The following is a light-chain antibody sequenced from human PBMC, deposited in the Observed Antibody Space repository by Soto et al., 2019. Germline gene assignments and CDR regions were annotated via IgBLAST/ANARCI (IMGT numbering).Light chain of an antibody. J-gene: IGKJ1*01. V-gene: IGKV2-30*01. CDR1: QSLVYSDGNTY. Sequence: VVMTQSPLSLPVTLGQPASISCRSSQSLVYSDGNTYLNWFQPRPGKSPRRLIYKVSKRDSGVPDRFSGSGSGTDFTLKISRVEAEDVGVYYCMQGTHWPTFGQGTKVDIK. CDR2: KVS. CDR3: MQGTHWPT.